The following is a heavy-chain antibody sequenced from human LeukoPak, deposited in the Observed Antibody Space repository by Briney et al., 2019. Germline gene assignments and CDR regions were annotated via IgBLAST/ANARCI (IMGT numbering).Heavy chain of an antibody. Sequence: GGSLRLSCAASGFTFDDYAMHWVRQAPGKGLEWVSGISWNSGSIGYADSVKGRFTISRDNAKNSLYLQMNSLRAEDTAVYYCARDRRPYCTNGVCYPFDYWGQGTLVTVSS. V-gene: IGHV3-9*01. CDR3: ARDRRPYCTNGVCYPFDY. CDR2: ISWNSGSI. D-gene: IGHD2-8*01. CDR1: GFTFDDYA. J-gene: IGHJ4*02.